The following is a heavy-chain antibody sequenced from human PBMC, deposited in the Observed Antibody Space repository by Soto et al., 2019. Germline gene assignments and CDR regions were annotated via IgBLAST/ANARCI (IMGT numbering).Heavy chain of an antibody. CDR1: GGSISSYY. V-gene: IGHV4-59*01. CDR2: IYYSGST. J-gene: IGHJ4*02. CDR3: ARDQAGGTAALDY. Sequence: QVQLQESGPGLVKPSETLSLTCTVSGGSISSYYWSWIRQPPGKGLEWIGYIYYSGSTNYNPSLKSRVTISVDTSKNQFSLKLSSVTAADTAVYYCARDQAGGTAALDYWGQGTLVTVSS. D-gene: IGHD6-13*01.